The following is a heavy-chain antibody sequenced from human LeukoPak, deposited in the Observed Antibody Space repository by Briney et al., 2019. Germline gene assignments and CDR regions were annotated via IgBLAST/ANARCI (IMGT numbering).Heavy chain of an antibody. Sequence: GGSLRLSWAASGFTFSSYAMSWVRQTPGKGLEWVSSISGSGGSIYYADSVKGRFTISRDNSKNTLYLQMSSLRGEDTAFYYCAKLVYSSGWRDYWGQGTLVTVSS. V-gene: IGHV3-23*01. CDR2: ISGSGGSI. J-gene: IGHJ4*02. CDR1: GFTFSSYA. D-gene: IGHD6-19*01. CDR3: AKLVYSSGWRDY.